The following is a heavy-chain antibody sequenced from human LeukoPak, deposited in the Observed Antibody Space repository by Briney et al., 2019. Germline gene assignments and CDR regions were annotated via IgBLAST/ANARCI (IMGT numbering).Heavy chain of an antibody. V-gene: IGHV3-9*01. J-gene: IGHJ4*02. CDR1: GFTFSSYA. CDR2: ISWNSGSI. D-gene: IGHD3-16*01. Sequence: GGSLRLSYAAAGFTFSSYAMHWVRQAPGKGLEWVSGISWNSGSIDYADSVKGRFTISRDNAKNSLYLQMNSLRAEDTALYYCAMSDLVVSFDYWGQRTLVTVSS. CDR3: AMSDLVVSFDY.